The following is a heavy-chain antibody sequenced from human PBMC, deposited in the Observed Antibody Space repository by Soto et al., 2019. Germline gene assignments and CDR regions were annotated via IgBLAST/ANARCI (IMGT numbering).Heavy chain of an antibody. Sequence: QVQLVQSGAEVKKPGSSVKVSCKASGGTFSSYAISWVXXXXXXXXXXXGGIIPIFGTANYAQKFQGRVTITADESTSTAYMELXSLRSEDTXXXXXXRXXXXXXXXXXXXXXDPWGQGTLVTVSS. J-gene: IGHJ5*02. CDR2: IIPIFGTA. CDR1: GGTFSSYA. V-gene: IGHV1-69*01. CDR3: XRXXXXXXXXXXXXXXDP.